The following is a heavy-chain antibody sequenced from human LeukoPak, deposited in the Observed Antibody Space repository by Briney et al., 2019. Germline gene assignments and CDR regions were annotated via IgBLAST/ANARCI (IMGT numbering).Heavy chain of an antibody. CDR1: EYTFIGYY. J-gene: IGHJ6*02. Sequence: ASVKVSCKASEYTFIGYYMYWVRRAPGQGLEWMGWINPHSGDTRYAQKFQGRVTMTRDTSINTAYMELSSLRSDDTAVYYCARVRMAVGSVSFYYYGMDVWGQGTTVTVSS. CDR2: INPHSGDT. CDR3: ARVRMAVGSVSFYYYGMDV. V-gene: IGHV1-2*02. D-gene: IGHD6-19*01.